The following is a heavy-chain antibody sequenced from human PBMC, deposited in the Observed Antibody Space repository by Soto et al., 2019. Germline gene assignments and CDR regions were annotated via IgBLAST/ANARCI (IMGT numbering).Heavy chain of an antibody. D-gene: IGHD3-10*01. CDR2: ISYDGSNK. V-gene: IGHV3-30*18. CDR1: GFTFSSYG. CDR3: AKTWGGSGSYHGANWFDP. J-gene: IGHJ5*02. Sequence: GGSLRLSCAASGFTFSSYGMHWVRQAPGKGLEWVAVISYDGSNKYYADSVKGRFTISRDNSKNTLYLQMNSLRAEDTAVYYCAKTWGGSGSYHGANWFDPWGQGTLVTVSS.